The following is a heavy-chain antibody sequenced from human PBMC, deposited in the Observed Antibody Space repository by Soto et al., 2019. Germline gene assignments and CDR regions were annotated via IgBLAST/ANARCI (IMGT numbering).Heavy chain of an antibody. CDR2: INSGGSST. V-gene: IGHV3-23*01. Sequence: LRLSCAASGFTFSSYTMTWVRQAPGKGLEWVSGINSGGSSTSFADSVKGRFTISRDNSKNTLYLQMNSLRAEDTAVYYCAKGTNSPAYYYGMDAWGQGTTVTVSS. CDR1: GFTFSSYT. J-gene: IGHJ6*02. CDR3: AKGTNSPAYYYGMDA. D-gene: IGHD3-16*01.